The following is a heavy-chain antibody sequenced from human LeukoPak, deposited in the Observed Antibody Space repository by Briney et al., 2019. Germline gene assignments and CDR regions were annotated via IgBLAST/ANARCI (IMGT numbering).Heavy chain of an antibody. J-gene: IGHJ6*02. V-gene: IGHV1-69*13. D-gene: IGHD6-13*01. Sequence: GASVKVSCKASGYTFTSYAMHWVRQAPGQRLEWMGGIIPIFGTANYAQNFQGRVTITADESTSTAYMELSSLRSEDTAVYYCARDEQQLVPDYYGLDVWGQGTTVTVSS. CDR1: GYTFTSYA. CDR3: ARDEQQLVPDYYGLDV. CDR2: IIPIFGTA.